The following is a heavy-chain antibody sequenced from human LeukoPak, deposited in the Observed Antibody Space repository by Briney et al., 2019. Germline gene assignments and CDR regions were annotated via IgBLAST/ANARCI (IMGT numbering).Heavy chain of an antibody. J-gene: IGHJ6*02. D-gene: IGHD3-9*01. CDR2: IIPIFGTA. CDR3: ARRYYDSLTGVYYYYGMDV. Sequence: SVKVSCKASGGTFSSYAISWVRQAPGQGLEWMGGIIPIFGTANYAQKFQGRVTITADESTSTAYMELSSLRSEDTAVYYCARRYYDSLTGVYYYYGMDVWGQGTTVTVSS. V-gene: IGHV1-69*13. CDR1: GGTFSSYA.